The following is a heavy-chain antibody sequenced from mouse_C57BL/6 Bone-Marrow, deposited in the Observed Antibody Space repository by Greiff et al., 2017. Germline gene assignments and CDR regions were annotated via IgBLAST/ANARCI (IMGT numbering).Heavy chain of an antibody. J-gene: IGHJ4*01. CDR2: IWRGGST. CDR3: AKDYNNGGGAMDY. V-gene: IGHV2-5*01. Sequence: VQLQQSGPGLVQPSQSLSITCTVSGFSLTSYGVHWVRQSPGKGLEWLGVIWRGGSTDYNAAFMSRLSITKDNSKSHVFFNMNSLQADDTAIYYCAKDYNNGGGAMDYWGQGTSLTVSS. D-gene: IGHD1-1*02. CDR1: GFSLTSYG.